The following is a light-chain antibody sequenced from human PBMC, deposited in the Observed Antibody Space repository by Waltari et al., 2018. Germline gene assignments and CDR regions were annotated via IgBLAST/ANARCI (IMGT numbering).Light chain of an antibody. CDR2: EVS. Sequence: QSALTQPPSASGSPGQSVTIPCTGTRSDDGGFNYVSWYQQHPGKAPKLMIYEVSKRPSGVPDRFSGSKSGNTASLTVSGLQAEDEADYYCSSYAGSNHVVFGGGTKLTVL. CDR1: RSDDGGFNY. J-gene: IGLJ2*01. V-gene: IGLV2-8*01. CDR3: SSYAGSNHVV.